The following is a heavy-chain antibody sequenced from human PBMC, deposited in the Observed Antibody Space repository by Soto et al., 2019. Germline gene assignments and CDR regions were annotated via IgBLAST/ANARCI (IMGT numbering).Heavy chain of an antibody. CDR3: ARADPDASVGY. V-gene: IGHV4-59*01. D-gene: IGHD2-15*01. CDR1: RGSIGSSH. CDR2: SSSSGST. J-gene: IGHJ4*02. Sequence: PSETLSLTSAGSRGSIGSSHCTFLRESPGRGLEWRGYSSSSGSTYFNPSLKSRVTISADTSKNQFSLRMNSMIAADTAVYYCARADPDASVGYWGQGTLGTVS.